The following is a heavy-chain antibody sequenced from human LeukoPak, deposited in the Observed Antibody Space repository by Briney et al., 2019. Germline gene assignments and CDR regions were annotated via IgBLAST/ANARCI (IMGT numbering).Heavy chain of an antibody. J-gene: IGHJ4*02. CDR3: ARDYRRIAAAGTTDY. V-gene: IGHV1-69*10. D-gene: IGHD6-13*01. CDR2: IIPILGIA. CDR1: GYTFTSYD. Sequence: GASVKVSCKASGYTFTSYDINWVRQATGQGLEWMGWIIPILGIANYAQKFQGRVTITADKSTSTAYMELSSLRSEDTAVYYCARDYRRIAAAGTTDYWGQGTLVTVSS.